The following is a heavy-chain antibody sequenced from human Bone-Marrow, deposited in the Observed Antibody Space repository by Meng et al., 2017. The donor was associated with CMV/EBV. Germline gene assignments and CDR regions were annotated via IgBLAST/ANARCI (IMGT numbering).Heavy chain of an antibody. CDR2: ISGRGGST. J-gene: IGHJ4*02. Sequence: GGSLRLSCAASGFTFSSYAMSWVRQAPGRGLEWVSAISGRGGSTYYADSVKGRFTLSRDNSKNTLYLQMNSLRAEDTAVYYCAKRRSGWDQYFDDWGQGPLVTVSS. V-gene: IGHV3-23*01. CDR3: AKRRSGWDQYFDD. CDR1: GFTFSSYA. D-gene: IGHD6-19*01.